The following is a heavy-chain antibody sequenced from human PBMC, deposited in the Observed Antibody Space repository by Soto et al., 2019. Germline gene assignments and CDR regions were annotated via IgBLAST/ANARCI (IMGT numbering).Heavy chain of an antibody. V-gene: IGHV4-30-4*01. Sequence: QVQLQESGPGLVKPSQTLSLTCTVSGGSISSGDYYWSWIRQPPGQGLEWIGYIYYSGSTYYNPSLRXRXTXSXXTSKNQFSLKLSSVTAADTAVYSCASSGYCTKRVCYTLFAPWGQGTLVTVSS. CDR2: IYYSGST. J-gene: IGHJ5*02. CDR1: GGSISSGDYY. D-gene: IGHD2-8*01. CDR3: ASSGYCTKRVCYTLFAP.